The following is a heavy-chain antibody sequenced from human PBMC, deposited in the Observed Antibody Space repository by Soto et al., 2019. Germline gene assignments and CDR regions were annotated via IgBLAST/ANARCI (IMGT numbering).Heavy chain of an antibody. D-gene: IGHD1-7*01. CDR2: IRYDGSNK. V-gene: IGHV3-33*01. CDR1: GFTFSSYG. J-gene: IGHJ4*02. Sequence: GGSLRLSCAASGFTFSSYGMHWVRQAPGKGLEWVAVIRYDGSNKYYADSVKGRFTISRDNSKNTLYLQMNSLRAEDTAVYYCARDAIRPLASENSGIDYWGQGTRGTVS. CDR3: ARDAIRPLASENSGIDY.